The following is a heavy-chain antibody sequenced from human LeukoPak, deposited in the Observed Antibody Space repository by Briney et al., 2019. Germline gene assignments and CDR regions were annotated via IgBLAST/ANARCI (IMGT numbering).Heavy chain of an antibody. CDR2: ISGSGGST. D-gene: IGHD2-15*01. Sequence: GGSLRLSCAASGFTFSSYAMSWVRQAPGKGLEWVSAISGSGGSTYYADSVKGRFTISRDNPKNTLYLQMNSLRAEDTAVYYCAKVDIVVVAGGYFDYWGQGTLVTVSS. CDR1: GFTFSSYA. V-gene: IGHV3-23*01. CDR3: AKVDIVVVAGGYFDY. J-gene: IGHJ4*02.